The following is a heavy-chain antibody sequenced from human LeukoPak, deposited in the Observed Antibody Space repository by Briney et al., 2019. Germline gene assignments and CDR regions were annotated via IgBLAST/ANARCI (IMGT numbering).Heavy chain of an antibody. D-gene: IGHD1-7*01. CDR1: GFIFSNYA. CDR3: ARDRVPGTSPKMDS. J-gene: IGHJ4*02. Sequence: PGGSLRLSCAASGFIFSNYAMSWVRQTPGKGLEWVSVISDTGHDTFYRDSVKGRFTISRDNSMNTLYLQMNSLGAEDTALYHCARDRVPGTSPKMDSWGQGTLVTVSS. CDR2: ISDTGHDT. V-gene: IGHV3-23*01.